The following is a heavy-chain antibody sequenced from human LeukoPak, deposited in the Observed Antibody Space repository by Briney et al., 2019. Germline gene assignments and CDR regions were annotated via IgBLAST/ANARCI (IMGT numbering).Heavy chain of an antibody. Sequence: GGSLRLSCAASGFTFSDYYMSWIRQAPGKGLEWVSYISSSGSTIYYADSVKGRFTISRDNAKNSLYLQMNSLRAEDTAVYYCARDKYSGSYAPKRHLSGHDYWGQGTLVTVSS. J-gene: IGHJ4*02. V-gene: IGHV3-11*01. CDR1: GFTFSDYY. D-gene: IGHD1-26*01. CDR3: ARDKYSGSYAPKRHLSGHDY. CDR2: ISSSGSTI.